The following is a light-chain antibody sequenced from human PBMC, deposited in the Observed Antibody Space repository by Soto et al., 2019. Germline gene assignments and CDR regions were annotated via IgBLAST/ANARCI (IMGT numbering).Light chain of an antibody. Sequence: DIQMTQSPSSLSASVGYRVTFSCRASQTISTFLNWYQQKPGTAPRLLIYRASSVNSGVPPRFSGSGSGRDFTLTISSLRPEDIATYFCQQSYSSPPWTFGQGTKVDI. V-gene: IGKV1-39*01. CDR1: QTISTF. CDR2: RAS. J-gene: IGKJ1*01. CDR3: QQSYSSPPWT.